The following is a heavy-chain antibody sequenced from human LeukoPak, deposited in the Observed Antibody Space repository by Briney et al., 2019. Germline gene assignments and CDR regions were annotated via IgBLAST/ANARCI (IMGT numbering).Heavy chain of an antibody. Sequence: SETLSLTCAVYGASFSDSYWSWIRQSPEKGLEWIGEINNSGSTSYNPSLNSRVIMSVDRSKNQFSLRLTSVTAADTAVYYCARRTYYDTSGYPHYFDYWGQGTLVTVSS. D-gene: IGHD3-22*01. V-gene: IGHV4-34*01. CDR2: INNSGST. CDR1: GASFSDSY. CDR3: ARRTYYDTSGYPHYFDY. J-gene: IGHJ4*02.